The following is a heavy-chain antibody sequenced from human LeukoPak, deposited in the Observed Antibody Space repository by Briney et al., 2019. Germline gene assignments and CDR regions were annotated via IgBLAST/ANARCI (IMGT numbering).Heavy chain of an antibody. V-gene: IGHV4-59*01. D-gene: IGHD3-10*01. Sequence: SETLSLTCTVSGGSISSYYWSWIRQPPGKGLEWIGYIYYSGSTNYNPSLKRRVTISVDTSKNQFSLKLSSVTAADTAVYYCASALYGSGVGDYWGQGTLVTVSS. J-gene: IGHJ4*02. CDR3: ASALYGSGVGDY. CDR1: GGSISSYY. CDR2: IYYSGST.